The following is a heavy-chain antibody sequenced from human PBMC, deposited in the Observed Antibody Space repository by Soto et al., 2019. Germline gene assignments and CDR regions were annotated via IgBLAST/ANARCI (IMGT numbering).Heavy chain of an antibody. V-gene: IGHV1-18*01. J-gene: IGHJ6*03. CDR3: ARGPDHGSHYDILTGYYPEGTPYYSSYMDV. CDR2: ISAYNGNT. D-gene: IGHD3-9*01. CDR1: GYTFTSYG. Sequence: ASVKVSCKAAGYTFTSYGTSWVRQATGQGLEWMGWISAYNGNTTYAQKLQGRVTMTRNTSTSTAYMELSSLRSEDTAVYYCARGPDHGSHYDILTGYYPEGTPYYSSYMDVCGKGTTVTVSS.